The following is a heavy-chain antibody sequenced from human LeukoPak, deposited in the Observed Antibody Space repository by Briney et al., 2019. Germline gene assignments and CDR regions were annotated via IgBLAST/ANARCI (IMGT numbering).Heavy chain of an antibody. V-gene: IGHV3-15*01. CDR1: GFTFSNAW. CDR2: IKSKTDGGTA. D-gene: IGHD2-8*01. CDR3: ARGPKLGYCANGLCSQYFQD. Sequence: GGSLRLSCAASGFTFSNAWMSWVRQAPGKGLEWVGRIKSKTDGGTADYAAPVKGRFTISRDDSKNTLYLQMNSLRAEDTALYYCARGPKLGYCANGLCSQYFQDWGQGTLVTVSS. J-gene: IGHJ1*01.